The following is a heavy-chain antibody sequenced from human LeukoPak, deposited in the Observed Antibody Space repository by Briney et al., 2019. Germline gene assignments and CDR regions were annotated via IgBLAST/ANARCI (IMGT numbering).Heavy chain of an antibody. V-gene: IGHV1-8*01. Sequence: ASVKVSCKASGYTFTSYDINWVRQATGQGLEWMGWMNPNSGNTGYAQQFQGRVTMTRNTSISTAYMELSSLRSEDTAVYYCARVRRVSAGWFGELLSYYFDYWGQGTLVTVSS. J-gene: IGHJ4*02. CDR1: GYTFTSYD. CDR3: ARVRRVSAGWFGELLSYYFDY. D-gene: IGHD3-10*01. CDR2: MNPNSGNT.